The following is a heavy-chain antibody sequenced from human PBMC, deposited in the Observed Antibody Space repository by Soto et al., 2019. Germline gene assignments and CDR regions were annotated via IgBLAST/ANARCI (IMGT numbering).Heavy chain of an antibody. D-gene: IGHD6-13*01. Sequence: GGSLRLSCAASGFSFSSFGMHWVRQAPGKGLEWVAVISYDGSNKYYADSVKGRFTISRDNSKKTLYLQMKSLRAEDTAVYYCAKDEPAAAGNYYGMDVWGQGTTVTVSS. CDR3: AKDEPAAAGNYYGMDV. CDR2: ISYDGSNK. V-gene: IGHV3-30*18. CDR1: GFSFSSFG. J-gene: IGHJ6*02.